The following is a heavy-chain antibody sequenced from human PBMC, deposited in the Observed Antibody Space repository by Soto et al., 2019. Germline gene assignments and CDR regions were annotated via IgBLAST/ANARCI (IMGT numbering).Heavy chain of an antibody. V-gene: IGHV4-4*02. CDR1: GGSISSSNW. Sequence: PSETLSLTCAVSGGSISSSNWWSWVRQPPGKGLEWIGEIYHSGSTNYNPSLKSRVTISVDKSKNQFSLKLSSVTAADTAVYYCARFRLLYAKNYYGMYVWAQGTTDTVSS. D-gene: IGHD3-16*01. CDR2: IYHSGST. J-gene: IGHJ6*02. CDR3: ARFRLLYAKNYYGMYV.